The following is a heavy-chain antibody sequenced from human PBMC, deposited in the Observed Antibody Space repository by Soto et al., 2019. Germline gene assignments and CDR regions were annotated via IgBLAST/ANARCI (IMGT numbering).Heavy chain of an antibody. J-gene: IGHJ6*02. V-gene: IGHV1-18*01. Sequence: ASVKVSCKASGYSFTTYGISWVRQAPGQGLEWMGWISGYNGDTNNAQKFQDRVTMTIDRSTTTAYLELRSLTSDDTAVYYCAKNGHPPYYYYGMDVWGQGTMVTVSS. CDR2: ISGYNGDT. D-gene: IGHD2-8*01. CDR3: AKNGHPPYYYYGMDV. CDR1: GYSFTTYG.